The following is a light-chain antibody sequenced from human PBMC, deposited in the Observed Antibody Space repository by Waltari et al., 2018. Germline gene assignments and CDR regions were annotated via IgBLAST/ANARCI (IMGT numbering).Light chain of an antibody. V-gene: IGKV3-11*02. CDR2: DAS. Sequence: EIVLTQSPATLSLSPGESASLSCRANQILSSYLAWYQQKPGQTPRLLIYDASKRATGVPARFNGSGSERDFTLTISSLEPEDFAVYYCQQRSSWPPRYTFGQGTKLEIK. J-gene: IGKJ2*01. CDR1: QILSSY. CDR3: QQRSSWPPRYT.